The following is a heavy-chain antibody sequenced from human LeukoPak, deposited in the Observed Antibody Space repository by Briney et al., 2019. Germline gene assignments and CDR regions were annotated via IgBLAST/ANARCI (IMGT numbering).Heavy chain of an antibody. J-gene: IGHJ4*02. CDR2: ISSSSSYI. CDR3: ARDRPAYCGGDCYSGY. D-gene: IGHD2-21*02. V-gene: IGHV3-21*01. Sequence: PGGSLRLSCAASGFTFSTYSMNWVRQAPGKGLEWVSSISSSSSYIYYADSVKGRFTISRDNAKNSLYLQMNSLRAEDTAVYYCARDRPAYCGGDCYSGYWGQGTLVTVSS. CDR1: GFTFSTYS.